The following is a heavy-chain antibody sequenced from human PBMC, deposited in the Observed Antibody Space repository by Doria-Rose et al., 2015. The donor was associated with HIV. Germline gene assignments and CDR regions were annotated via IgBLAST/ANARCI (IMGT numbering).Heavy chain of an antibody. V-gene: IGHV3-30*04. J-gene: IGHJ6*02. CDR1: GFTLSNFA. D-gene: IGHD5-12*01. CDR2: ILYDGGNQ. CDR3: ARDEFRGYGIYDGLDV. Sequence: QVQLVQSGGGVVQPGRSLRLSCVASGFTLSNFAIHWARQAPGKGLEWVSVILYDGGNQHYADSVKGRFTISRDNSKNTVYLQMDALRPEDTAVYFCARDEFRGYGIYDGLDVWGQGTTVTVSS.